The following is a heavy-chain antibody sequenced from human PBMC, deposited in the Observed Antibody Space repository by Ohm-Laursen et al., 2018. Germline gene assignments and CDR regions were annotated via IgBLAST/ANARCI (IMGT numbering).Heavy chain of an antibody. CDR1: GYTFNHYG. V-gene: IGHV1-8*02. CDR3: ARVPRKAMVRGVGWFDP. Sequence: KVSCKTSGYTFNHYGISWVRQAPGQGLEWMGWMNPNSGNTGYAQKFQGRVTMTRNTSISTAYMELSSLRSEDTAVYYCARVPRKAMVRGVGWFDPWGQGTLVTVSS. J-gene: IGHJ5*02. D-gene: IGHD3-10*01. CDR2: MNPNSGNT.